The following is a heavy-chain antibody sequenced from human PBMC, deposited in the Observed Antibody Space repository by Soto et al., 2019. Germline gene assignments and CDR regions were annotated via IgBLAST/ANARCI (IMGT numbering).Heavy chain of an antibody. CDR2: IYTSGST. Sequence: SETLSLTCTVSGGSISSYYWSWIRQPAGKGLEWIGRIYTSGSTNYNPSLKSRVTMSVDTSKNQFSLKLSSVTAADTAVYYCASNQRLRNWNWFDPWGQGTLVTAPQ. CDR1: GGSISSYY. J-gene: IGHJ5*02. CDR3: ASNQRLRNWNWFDP. V-gene: IGHV4-4*07. D-gene: IGHD1-1*01.